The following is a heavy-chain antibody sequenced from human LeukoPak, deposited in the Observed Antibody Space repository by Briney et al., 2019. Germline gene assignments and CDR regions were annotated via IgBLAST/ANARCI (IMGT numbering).Heavy chain of an antibody. CDR1: GGTFISYA. CDR3: ARVAVLGDFWSGYYRRTYYYYYYGMDV. J-gene: IGHJ6*02. V-gene: IGHV1-69*13. CDR2: IIPIFGTA. D-gene: IGHD3-3*01. Sequence: GASVKVSCKASGGTFISYAISWVRQAPGQGLEWMGGIIPIFGTANYAQKFQGRVTITADESTSTADMELSSLRSEDTAVYYCARVAVLGDFWSGYYRRTYYYYYYGMDVWGQGTTVTVSS.